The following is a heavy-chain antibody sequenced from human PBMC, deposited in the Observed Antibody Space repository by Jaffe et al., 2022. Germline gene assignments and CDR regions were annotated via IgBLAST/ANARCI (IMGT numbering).Heavy chain of an antibody. J-gene: IGHJ4*02. CDR2: IRSDSSTR. Sequence: QVQLVESGGDVVQPGGSLRLSCAASGFTFGNSGMHWVRQAPGMGLQWLTFIRSDSSTRHYADSLKGRFTVSRDNSKNTLYLQMNSLRLEDTAVYYCAKTAYGTSGFAFWGQGTLVTVSA. CDR3: AKTAYGTSGFAF. CDR1: GFTFGNSG. D-gene: IGHD1-1*01. V-gene: IGHV3-30*02.